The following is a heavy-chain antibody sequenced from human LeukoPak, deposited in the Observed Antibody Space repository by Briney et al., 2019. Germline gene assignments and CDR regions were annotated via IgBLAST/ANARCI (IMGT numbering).Heavy chain of an antibody. CDR3: ARRGQWLFGY. CDR1: GGSFSGYY. CDR2: INHSGST. Sequence: SETLSLTCAVYGGSFSGYYWSWIRQPPGKGLEWIGEINHSGSTNYNPSLKSRVTISVDTSKNQFSLKLSSVTAADTAVYYCARRGQWLFGYWGQGTLVTVSS. D-gene: IGHD6-19*01. V-gene: IGHV4-34*01. J-gene: IGHJ4*02.